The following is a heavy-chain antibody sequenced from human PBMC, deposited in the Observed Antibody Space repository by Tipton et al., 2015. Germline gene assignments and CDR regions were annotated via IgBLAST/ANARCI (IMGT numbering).Heavy chain of an antibody. D-gene: IGHD1-26*01. CDR1: GGTFTNYA. CDR3: ARVGGSSSGNAFDI. J-gene: IGHJ3*02. V-gene: IGHV1-69*01. Sequence: QSGPEVKKPGSSVKVSCKASGGTFTNYAFSWVRQAPGQGLEWMGGIIPVFDTGNYAQKFQGKVTITADGSTSTAYMELNSLRSEDTAIYYCARVGGSSSGNAFDIWGQGTMVTVAS. CDR2: IIPVFDTG.